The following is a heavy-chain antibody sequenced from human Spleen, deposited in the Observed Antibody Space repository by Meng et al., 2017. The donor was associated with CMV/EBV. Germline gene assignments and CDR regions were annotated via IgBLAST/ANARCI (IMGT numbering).Heavy chain of an antibody. CDR3: ARQLDTRTWDKLFDP. CDR2: LYPGDADT. Sequence: QVSCKGSGYNFANCWIAWVRQMPGKGLEWMGILYPGDADTRYSASFQGHVIISADKSISNTPLQWSSLKASDTAMYYCARQLDTRTWDKLFDPWGQGTLVTVSS. V-gene: IGHV5-51*01. CDR1: GYNFANCW. J-gene: IGHJ5*02. D-gene: IGHD2-2*01.